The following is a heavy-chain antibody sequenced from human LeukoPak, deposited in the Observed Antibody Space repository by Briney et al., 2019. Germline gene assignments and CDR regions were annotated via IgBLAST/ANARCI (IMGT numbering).Heavy chain of an antibody. CDR2: IYSGGST. V-gene: IGHV3-53*01. CDR1: GFTVSSNY. CDR3: ARDPPCGGDCYTLDY. D-gene: IGHD2-21*02. Sequence: GGSLRLSCAASGFTVSSNYMSWVRQAPGKGLEWVSVIYSGGSTYYADSVKGRFTISRDNSKNTLYLQMNSLRAEDTAVYYCARDPPCGGDCYTLDYWGQGTLVTVSS. J-gene: IGHJ4*02.